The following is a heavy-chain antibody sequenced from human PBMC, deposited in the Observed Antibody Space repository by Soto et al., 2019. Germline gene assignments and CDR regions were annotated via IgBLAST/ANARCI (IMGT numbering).Heavy chain of an antibody. V-gene: IGHV2-5*01. J-gene: IGHJ5*02. Sequence: QITLKESGPTLVKPTQTLTLTCTFSGFSFSSSGVAVGWVRQPLGKALEWLAIIYWNDSEHYSPSLESRLTITKDTSKDQVILTMTNMDPMDTATYYCVHRRQLASRCWFDPWGQGTLVTVSS. CDR1: GFSFSSSGVA. CDR2: IYWNDSE. CDR3: VHRRQLASRCWFDP. D-gene: IGHD3-3*02.